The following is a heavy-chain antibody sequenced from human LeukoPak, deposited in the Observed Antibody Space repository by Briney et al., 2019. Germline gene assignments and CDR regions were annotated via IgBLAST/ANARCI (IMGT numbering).Heavy chain of an antibody. J-gene: IGHJ4*02. V-gene: IGHV3-23*01. CDR3: ARHLYFSGWLFFDY. CDR1: GFTFSNYA. Sequence: GGSLRLSCAASGFTFSNYAMSWVRQAPGKGLEWVAGISGTGGSTHYADSVKGRFTISRDNSKNTLYLQMNSLRAEDTAVYYCARHLYFSGWLFFDYWGQGTLVTVSS. D-gene: IGHD6-19*01. CDR2: ISGTGGST.